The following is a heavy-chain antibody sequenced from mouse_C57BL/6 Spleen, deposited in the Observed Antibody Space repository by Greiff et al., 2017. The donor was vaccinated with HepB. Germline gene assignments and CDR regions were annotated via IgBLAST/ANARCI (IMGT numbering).Heavy chain of an antibody. CDR1: GYTFTGYW. J-gene: IGHJ4*01. CDR2: ILPGSGST. Sequence: VQLQESGAELMKPGASVKLSCKATGYTFTGYWIEWVKQRPGHGLEWIGEILPGSGSTNYNEKFKGKATFTADTSSNTAYMQLSILTTEDSALYYCARRWLLGDYYAIDYWGQGTSVTVSS. CDR3: ARRWLLGDYYAIDY. V-gene: IGHV1-9*01. D-gene: IGHD2-3*01.